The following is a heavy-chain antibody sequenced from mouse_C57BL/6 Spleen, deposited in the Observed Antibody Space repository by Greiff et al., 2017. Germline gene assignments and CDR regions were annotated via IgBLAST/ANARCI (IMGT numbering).Heavy chain of an antibody. CDR2: IYPRDGST. D-gene: IGHD1-1*01. CDR1: GYTFTSYD. V-gene: IGHV1-85*01. Sequence: VKLVESGPELVKPGASVKLSCKASGYTFTSYDINWVKQRPGQGLEWIGWIYPRDGSTKYNEKFKGKATLTVDTSSSTAYMELHSLTSEDSAVYFCARGEGYGSSRYAMDYWGQGTSVTVSS. CDR3: ARGEGYGSSRYAMDY. J-gene: IGHJ4*01.